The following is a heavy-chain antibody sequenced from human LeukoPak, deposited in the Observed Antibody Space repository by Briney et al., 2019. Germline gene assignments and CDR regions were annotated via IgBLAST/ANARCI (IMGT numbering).Heavy chain of an antibody. CDR3: ARQVGLLWFGEFIPNWFDP. CDR2: ISAYNGNT. V-gene: IGHV1-18*01. Sequence: GASVKVSCKASGYTFTSYGISWVRQAPGQGLEWMGWISAYNGNTNYAQKLQGRVTMTTDISTSTAYMELRSLRSDDTAVYYCARQVGLLWFGEFIPNWFDPWGQGTLVTVSS. CDR1: GYTFTSYG. D-gene: IGHD3-10*01. J-gene: IGHJ5*02.